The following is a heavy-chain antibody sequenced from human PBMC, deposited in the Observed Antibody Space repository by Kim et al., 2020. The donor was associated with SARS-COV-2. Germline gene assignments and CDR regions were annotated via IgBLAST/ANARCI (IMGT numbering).Heavy chain of an antibody. J-gene: IGHJ4*02. V-gene: IGHV4-4*02. CDR1: DAYITNYNW. D-gene: IGHD4-17*01. CDR2: IFHTGGT. CDR3: ATKDYALDY. Sequence: SETLSLTCAVFDAYITNYNWWTWVRQSPGKGLEWIGEIFHTGGTNYNPSLKNRVSMSLDRSKNQFFLKLTSVTAADTAVYYCATKDYALDYWGQGILVTVS.